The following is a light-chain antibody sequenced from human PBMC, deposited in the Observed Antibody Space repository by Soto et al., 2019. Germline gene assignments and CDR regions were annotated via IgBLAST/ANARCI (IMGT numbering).Light chain of an antibody. CDR1: QSVSSN. CDR2: GAS. CDR3: QQYNNWPPWT. J-gene: IGKJ2*02. V-gene: IGKV3-15*01. Sequence: EIVMTQSPATLSVSPGERATLSCRASQSVSSNLAWYQQKPGQAPRLLIYGASTRATGIPAGFSGSRSGTEFTLTISSLQSEDFAVYYCQQYNNWPPWTFGQGTKLEIK.